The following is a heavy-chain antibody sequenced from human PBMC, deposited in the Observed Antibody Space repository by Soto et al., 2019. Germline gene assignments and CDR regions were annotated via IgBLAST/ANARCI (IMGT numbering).Heavy chain of an antibody. CDR1: GGSISSGGYY. Sequence: TLSLTCTVSGGSISSGGYYWSWIRQHPGKGLEWIGYIYYSGSTYYNPSLKSRVTISVDTSKNQFSLKLSSVTAADTAVYYCARRGSGSSWYGFDYWGQGTLVTVSS. CDR2: IYYSGST. V-gene: IGHV4-31*03. J-gene: IGHJ4*02. D-gene: IGHD6-13*01. CDR3: ARRGSGSSWYGFDY.